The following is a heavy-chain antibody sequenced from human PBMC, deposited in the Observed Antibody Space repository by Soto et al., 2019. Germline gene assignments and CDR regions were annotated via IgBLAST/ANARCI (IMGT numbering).Heavy chain of an antibody. CDR1: GVTFKDYG. Sequence: GGSLRLSCGAPGVTFKDYGMNWVRQAPGKGLEWVAVISYDGKQTYYADSVKGRFTISKDKSKRTLFLQMNSLRVDDTAVYYCARDGWGSNWYFDLWGRGTLVTVSS. CDR2: ISYDGKQT. V-gene: IGHV3-30*03. CDR3: ARDGWGSNWYFDL. J-gene: IGHJ2*01. D-gene: IGHD3-16*01.